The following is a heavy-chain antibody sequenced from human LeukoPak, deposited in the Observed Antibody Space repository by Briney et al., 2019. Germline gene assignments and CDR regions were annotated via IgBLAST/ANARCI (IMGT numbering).Heavy chain of an antibody. CDR2: IYHSGST. D-gene: IGHD1-14*01. J-gene: IGHJ4*02. CDR1: GCSISSGYY. V-gene: IGHV4-38-2*02. Sequence: SETLSLTCTVSGCSISSGYYWGWIRQPPGKGLEWIGSIYHSGSTYYNPSLKSQVTISVDTSKNQFSLKLSSVTAADTAVYYCARANQLGIFDYWGQGTLVTVSS. CDR3: ARANQLGIFDY.